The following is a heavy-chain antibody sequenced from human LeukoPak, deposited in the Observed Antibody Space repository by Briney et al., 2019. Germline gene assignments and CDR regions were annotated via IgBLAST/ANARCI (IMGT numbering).Heavy chain of an antibody. V-gene: IGHV3-30*02. Sequence: HPGGSLRLSCAASGFTFSSYGMHWVRHAPGKGLEWVAFIRYDGSNTYYADSAKGRFTISRDNPKNTLYLQMSSLRAEDTAVYYGAKDGLRFFEWLISFLTCGQGDLVTVS. CDR2: IRYDGSNT. CDR3: AKDGLRFFEWLISFLT. CDR1: GFTFSSYG. D-gene: IGHD3-3*01. J-gene: IGHJ5*02.